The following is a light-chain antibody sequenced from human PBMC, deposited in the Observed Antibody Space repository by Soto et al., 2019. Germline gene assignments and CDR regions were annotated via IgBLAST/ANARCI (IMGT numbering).Light chain of an antibody. CDR3: QQYNNWPPIT. CDR1: QSVSRSY. J-gene: IGKJ5*01. V-gene: IGKV3-15*01. CDR2: GAS. Sequence: IVMTQSPATLSVSPGERATLSCRASQSVSRSYLGWYQQKPGQAPRLLMYGASTRATGIPARFSGSGSGTEFTLTISSLQSEDFAVYYCQQYNNWPPITFGQGTRLEIK.